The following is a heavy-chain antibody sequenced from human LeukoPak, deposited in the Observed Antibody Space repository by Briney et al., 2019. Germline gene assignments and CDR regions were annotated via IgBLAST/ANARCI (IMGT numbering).Heavy chain of an antibody. CDR3: ARDPLVYYDSSGSSGDY. V-gene: IGHV1-2*02. J-gene: IGHJ4*02. Sequence: ASVKVSCKASGYTFTGYYMHWVRQAPGQGLEWMGWINPNSGGTNYAQKFQGRVTTTRDTSISTAYMELSRLRSDDTAVYYCARDPLVYYDSSGSSGDYWGQGTLVTVSS. CDR2: INPNSGGT. D-gene: IGHD3-22*01. CDR1: GYTFTGYY.